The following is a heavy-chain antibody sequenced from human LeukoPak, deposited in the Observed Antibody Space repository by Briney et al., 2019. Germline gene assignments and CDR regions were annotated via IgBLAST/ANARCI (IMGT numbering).Heavy chain of an antibody. Sequence: GASVKVSCKASGYTFTGYYMHWVPQAPGQGLEWMGWINPNSGGTNYAQKFQGRVTMPRDTSISTAYMELSRLRSDDTAVYYCARAFPDYSMDYWGQGTLVTVSS. CDR3: ARAFPDYSMDY. D-gene: IGHD2-15*01. CDR1: GYTFTGYY. J-gene: IGHJ4*02. CDR2: INPNSGGT. V-gene: IGHV1-2*02.